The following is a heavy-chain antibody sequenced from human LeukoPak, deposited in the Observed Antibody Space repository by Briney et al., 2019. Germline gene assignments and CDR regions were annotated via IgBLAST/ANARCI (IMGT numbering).Heavy chain of an antibody. Sequence: SETLSLTCTVSGGSISSSSYYWGWIRQPPGKGLEWIGSIYYSGSTYYNPSLKSRVTISVDTSKNQFSLKLSSVTAADTAVYYCARVGAIYRGRYCSSTSCYYFDYWGQGTLVTVSS. V-gene: IGHV4-39*07. J-gene: IGHJ4*02. CDR1: GGSISSSSYY. D-gene: IGHD2-2*01. CDR3: ARVGAIYRGRYCSSTSCYYFDY. CDR2: IYYSGST.